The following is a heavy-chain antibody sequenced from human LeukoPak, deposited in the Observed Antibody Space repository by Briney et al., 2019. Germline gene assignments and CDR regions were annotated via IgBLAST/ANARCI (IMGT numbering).Heavy chain of an antibody. D-gene: IGHD6-6*01. V-gene: IGHV4-59*08. CDR3: ARQQLGAINWFDP. Sequence: PSETLSLTCTVSGGSISSYYWSWIRQPPGKGLEWIGYIYYSGSTNYNPSLKSRVTISVDTSKNQFSLKLSSVTAADTAGYYCARQQLGAINWFDPWGQGTLVTVSS. CDR1: GGSISSYY. CDR2: IYYSGST. J-gene: IGHJ5*02.